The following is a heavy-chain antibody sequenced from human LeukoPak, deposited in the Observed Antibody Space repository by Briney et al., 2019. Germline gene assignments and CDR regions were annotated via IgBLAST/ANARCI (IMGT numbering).Heavy chain of an antibody. D-gene: IGHD6-13*01. CDR3: ARDPSEQQLAYYFDY. CDR1: GFTFSSYW. V-gene: IGHV3-7*03. Sequence: GGSLRLSCTGSGFTFSSYWMTWVRQAPGKGLEWVANIKQDGSEKYYVDSVKGRFTISRDNAKNSLYLQMNSLRVEDTAVYYCARDPSEQQLAYYFDYWGQGTLVTVSS. CDR2: IKQDGSEK. J-gene: IGHJ4*02.